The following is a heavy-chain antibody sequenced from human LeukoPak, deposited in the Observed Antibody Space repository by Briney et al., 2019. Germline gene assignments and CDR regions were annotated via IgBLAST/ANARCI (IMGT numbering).Heavy chain of an antibody. CDR2: ISGSGGST. V-gene: IGHV3-23*01. D-gene: IGHD6-13*01. CDR3: AKDPLMYSSSYYSDY. J-gene: IGHJ4*02. CDR1: GFTFSSYA. Sequence: PGGSLRLSCAASGFTFSSYAMSWVRQAPGKGLEWVSAISGSGGSTYYADSVKSRFTISRDNSKNTLYLQMNSLRAEDTAVYYCAKDPLMYSSSYYSDYWGQGTLVTVSS.